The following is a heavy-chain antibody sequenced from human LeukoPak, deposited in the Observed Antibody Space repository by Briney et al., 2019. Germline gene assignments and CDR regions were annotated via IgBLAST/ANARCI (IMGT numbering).Heavy chain of an antibody. Sequence: GGSLRLSCAASGFTFDDYAMHWVRQAPGKGLEWVSGISWNSGSIGYADSVKGRFTISRDNAKNSLYLQMNSLRAEDTALYYCSGYCSSTSCYPVDIVATTPEYIWGQGTMVTVSS. CDR1: GFTFDDYA. J-gene: IGHJ3*02. V-gene: IGHV3-9*01. CDR2: ISWNSGSI. D-gene: IGHD2-2*01. CDR3: SGYCSSTSCYPVDIVATTPEYI.